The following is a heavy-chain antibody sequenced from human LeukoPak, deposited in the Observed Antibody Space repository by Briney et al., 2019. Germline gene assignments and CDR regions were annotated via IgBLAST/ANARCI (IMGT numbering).Heavy chain of an antibody. CDR3: ARFPRDYWYFDL. CDR2: IYYSGST. J-gene: IGHJ2*01. Sequence: PSETLSLTCTVSGGSISSSSYYWGWIRQPPGKGLEWIGSIYYSGSTYYNPSLKSRVTVSVDTSKNRFSLKLSSVTAADTAVYYCARFPRDYWYFDLWGRGTLVTVSS. V-gene: IGHV4-39*07. CDR1: GGSISSSSYY.